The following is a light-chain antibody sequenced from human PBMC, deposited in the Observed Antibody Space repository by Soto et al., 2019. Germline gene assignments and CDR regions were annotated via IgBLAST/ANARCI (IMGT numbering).Light chain of an antibody. V-gene: IGKV3-20*01. Sequence: EIVLTQSPVTLSFSPGERATLSCRASQSVNSIYLAWYQQKPGQAPRLLIYGASSRATGIPDRFSGSGSGTDFTLTISRLEPEDFAVYYCHQYDSWTFGQGTKVDIK. CDR3: HQYDSWT. J-gene: IGKJ1*01. CDR1: QSVNSIY. CDR2: GAS.